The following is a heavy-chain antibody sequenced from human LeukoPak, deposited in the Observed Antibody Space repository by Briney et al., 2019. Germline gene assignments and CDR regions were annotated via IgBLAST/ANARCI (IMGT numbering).Heavy chain of an antibody. CDR1: GFTFSAFD. Sequence: GGSLRLSCAASGFTFSAFDMHWVRQVTGKRLEWVSGIDTAGATYYPGSVKGRFTISRENAKNSLYLHMNGLRAGDTAVYYCARGMGATTQALFDSWGQGALVAVSS. V-gene: IGHV3-13*01. J-gene: IGHJ4*02. D-gene: IGHD1-26*01. CDR2: IDTAGAT. CDR3: ARGMGATTQALFDS.